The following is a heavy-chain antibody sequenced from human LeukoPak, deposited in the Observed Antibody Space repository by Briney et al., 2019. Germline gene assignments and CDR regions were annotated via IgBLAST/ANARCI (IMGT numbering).Heavy chain of an antibody. CDR1: GFTFSAFD. Sequence: GGSLRLSCAASGFTFSAFDMHWVRQVTGKRLEWVSGIDTAGATYYPGSVKGRFTISRENAKNSLYLHMNGLRAGDTAVYYCARGMGATTQALFDSWGQGALVAVSS. V-gene: IGHV3-13*01. J-gene: IGHJ4*02. D-gene: IGHD1-26*01. CDR2: IDTAGAT. CDR3: ARGMGATTQALFDS.